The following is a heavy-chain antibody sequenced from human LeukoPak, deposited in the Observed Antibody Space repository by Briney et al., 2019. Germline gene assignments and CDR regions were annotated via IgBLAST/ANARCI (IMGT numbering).Heavy chain of an antibody. V-gene: IGHV3-23*01. Sequence: GGSLRLSCAASRFTFSSYAMTWVRQAPGKGLEWVSSISDSGGRTYYADSVKGRFTISRDNSKNTLYLQMNSLKAEDTAVYYCARGLTGSFVTTVATGVDYWGQGTLVTVSS. CDR2: ISDSGGRT. CDR3: ARGLTGSFVTTVATGVDY. J-gene: IGHJ4*02. CDR1: RFTFSSYA. D-gene: IGHD4-17*01.